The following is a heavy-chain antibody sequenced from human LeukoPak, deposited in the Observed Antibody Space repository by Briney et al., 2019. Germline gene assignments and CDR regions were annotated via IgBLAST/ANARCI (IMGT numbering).Heavy chain of an antibody. CDR1: GYTFTDYY. Sequence: ASVKVSCKASGYTFTDYYMHWVRQAPGQGLEWMGWINPSSGATNYAHKFQGRVTMTRDTSITTASMELSRLRPDDTAVYYCARIDFWSGSCLDYWGQGTLVTVSS. CDR2: INPSSGAT. D-gene: IGHD3-3*01. J-gene: IGHJ4*02. V-gene: IGHV1-2*07. CDR3: ARIDFWSGSCLDY.